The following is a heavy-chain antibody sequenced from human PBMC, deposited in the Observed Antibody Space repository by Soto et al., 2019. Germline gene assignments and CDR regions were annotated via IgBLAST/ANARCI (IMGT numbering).Heavy chain of an antibody. D-gene: IGHD3-3*01. CDR1: GLNFDDFA. Sequence: QPGGSLRLSCVGTGLNFDDFAMHWVRQAPGKGLEWVSGITWNSRVLAYADSVKGRFTISRDNARNSLYLQMDSLRDEDTALYYCAKGRYDFWSPYYFDSWGQGTLVT. J-gene: IGHJ4*02. CDR2: ITWNSRVL. CDR3: AKGRYDFWSPYYFDS. V-gene: IGHV3-9*01.